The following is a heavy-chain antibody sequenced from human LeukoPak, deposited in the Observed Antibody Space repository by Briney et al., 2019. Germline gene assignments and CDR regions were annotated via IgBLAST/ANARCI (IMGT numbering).Heavy chain of an antibody. J-gene: IGHJ6*02. Sequence: ASVKVSCKASGFTFTSSAMQWVRQARGQRLEWIGWIVVGSGNTNYAQKLQERVTITRDMSTSTAYMELSSLRSEDTAVYYCVADRLGVPAAMNYYYYGMDVWGQGTTVTVSS. CDR3: VADRLGVPAAMNYYYYGMDV. V-gene: IGHV1-58*02. CDR2: IVVGSGNT. D-gene: IGHD2-2*01. CDR1: GFTFTSSA.